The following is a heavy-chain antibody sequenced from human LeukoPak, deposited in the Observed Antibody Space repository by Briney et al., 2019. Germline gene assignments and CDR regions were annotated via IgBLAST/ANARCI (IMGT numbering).Heavy chain of an antibody. CDR2: INHSGST. V-gene: IGHV4-34*01. Sequence: SETLSLTCAVYGGSFSGYYWSWIRQPPGKGLEWIGEINHSGSTYYNPSLKSRVTISVDTSKNQFSLKLSSVTAADTAVYYCARSRAFDIWGQGTMVTVSS. J-gene: IGHJ3*02. CDR3: ARSRAFDI. CDR1: GGSFSGYY.